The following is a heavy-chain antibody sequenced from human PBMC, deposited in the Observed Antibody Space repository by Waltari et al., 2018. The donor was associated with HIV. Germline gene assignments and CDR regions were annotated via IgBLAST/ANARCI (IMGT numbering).Heavy chain of an antibody. J-gene: IGHJ5*02. V-gene: IGHV4-34*01. D-gene: IGHD6-19*01. Sequence: QVQLQQWGAGLLKPSETLSLTCAVYGGSFSGYYWSWIRQPPGKGLEWIGEINHSGSTNYNPSLKRRVTISVDTAKNQFSRKLSSVTAADTAVYYCARGREQWLQKGNWFDPWGQGTLVTVSS. CDR2: INHSGST. CDR3: ARGREQWLQKGNWFDP. CDR1: GGSFSGYY.